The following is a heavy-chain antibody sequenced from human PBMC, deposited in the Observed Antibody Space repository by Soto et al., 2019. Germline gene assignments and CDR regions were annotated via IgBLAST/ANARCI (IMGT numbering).Heavy chain of an antibody. Sequence: GASVKVSCKASGGTFSSYAISWVRQAPGQGLEWMGGIIPIFGTANYAQKFQGRVTITADESTSTAYMELSSLRSEDTAVYYCARVEYCTNGVCYGTDAFDIRGQGTMVTVSS. V-gene: IGHV1-69*13. CDR2: IIPIFGTA. CDR3: ARVEYCTNGVCYGTDAFDI. D-gene: IGHD2-8*01. J-gene: IGHJ3*02. CDR1: GGTFSSYA.